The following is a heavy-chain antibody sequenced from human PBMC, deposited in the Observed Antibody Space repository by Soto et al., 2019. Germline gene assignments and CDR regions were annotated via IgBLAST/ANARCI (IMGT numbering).Heavy chain of an antibody. J-gene: IGHJ4*02. CDR3: ARESPGYSSGWYSGFDC. D-gene: IGHD6-19*01. CDR2: IYYSGST. V-gene: IGHV4-59*01. CDR1: GGSISSYY. Sequence: KPSETLSLTCTVSGGSISSYYWSWIRQPPGKGLEWIGYIYYSGSTNYNPSLKSRVTISVDTSKNQFSLKLSSVTAADTAVYYCARESPGYSSGWYSGFDCWGQGTLVTVSS.